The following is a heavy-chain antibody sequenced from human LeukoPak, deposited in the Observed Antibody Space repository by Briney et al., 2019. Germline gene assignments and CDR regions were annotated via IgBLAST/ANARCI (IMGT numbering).Heavy chain of an antibody. V-gene: IGHV3-48*04. Sequence: GGTLRLSCAASGFTFSSYGMSWVRQAPGKGLEWVSYISSSGSTIYYADSVKGRFTISRDNAKNSLYLQMNSLRAEDTAVYYCARESHIVVVTAIGGFDAFDIWGQGTMVTVSS. CDR3: ARESHIVVVTAIGGFDAFDI. CDR2: ISSSGSTI. CDR1: GFTFSSYG. D-gene: IGHD2-21*02. J-gene: IGHJ3*02.